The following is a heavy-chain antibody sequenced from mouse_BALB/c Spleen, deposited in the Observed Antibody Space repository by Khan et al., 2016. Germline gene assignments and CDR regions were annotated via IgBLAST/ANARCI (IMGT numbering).Heavy chain of an antibody. CDR2: IYPFDIYT. D-gene: IGHD2-4*01. CDR1: GYTFTSYW. V-gene: IGHV1S126*01. Sequence: QVPLQPPGAELVRPGASVKMSCKASGYTFTSYWINWMKQRPGQGLEWIGNIYPFDIYTNYNQKFKDKATLTVDKSSSTAYMELSSPTSEDSPIYYCTRGESTMIVWFAYWGQGTLVTVSA. J-gene: IGHJ3*01. CDR3: TRGESTMIVWFAY.